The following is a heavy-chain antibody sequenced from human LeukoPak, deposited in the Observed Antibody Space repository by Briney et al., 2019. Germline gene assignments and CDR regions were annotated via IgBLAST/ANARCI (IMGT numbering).Heavy chain of an antibody. D-gene: IGHD2-2*01. Sequence: GGSLRLSCAASGLTFRSYGMHWVRQAPGKGLEWVAVIWYDGSKKYYADSVKGRFTISRDNSKNTLYLQMNSLRAEDTAVYYCASFGYCSSTSCYSLPGIDYWGQGTLVTVSS. V-gene: IGHV3-33*01. CDR2: IWYDGSKK. CDR1: GLTFRSYG. CDR3: ASFGYCSSTSCYSLPGIDY. J-gene: IGHJ4*02.